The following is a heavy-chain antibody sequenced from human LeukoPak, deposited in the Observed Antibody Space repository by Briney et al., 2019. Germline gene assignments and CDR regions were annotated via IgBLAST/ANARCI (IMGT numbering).Heavy chain of an antibody. Sequence: SETLSLTCTVSGYSISSGYYWGWLRQPPGEGVGWIGSIYHSGSTYYNPSLKSRVTISVDTSKNQFSLKLSSMTAADTAVYYCARTLIAAAGTVQHWGQGALVTVSS. V-gene: IGHV4-38-2*02. CDR2: IYHSGST. CDR3: ARTLIAAAGTVQH. J-gene: IGHJ1*01. D-gene: IGHD6-13*01. CDR1: GYSISSGYY.